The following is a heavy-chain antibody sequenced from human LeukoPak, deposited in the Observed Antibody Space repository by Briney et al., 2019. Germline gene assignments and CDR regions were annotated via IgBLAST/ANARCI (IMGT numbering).Heavy chain of an antibody. V-gene: IGHV3-53*01. CDR2: ISGSGNGT. Sequence: GGSLRLSCAASGFTVSSNYMNWVRQAPGKGLEWLSGISGSGNGTYYADSVKGRFIISRDNSKNMVYLQMNSLTVEDTATYYCAKRTMSAFDSWGQGTLLIVSS. J-gene: IGHJ4*02. CDR3: AKRTMSAFDS. D-gene: IGHD5-24*01. CDR1: GFTVSSNY.